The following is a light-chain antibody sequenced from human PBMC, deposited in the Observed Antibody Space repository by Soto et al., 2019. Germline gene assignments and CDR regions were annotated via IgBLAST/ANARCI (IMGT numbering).Light chain of an antibody. CDR3: QQYNSYSPWS. CDR1: QSISTW. J-gene: IGKJ1*01. CDR2: DAS. V-gene: IGKV1-5*01. Sequence: DIQMTQSPSTLSASVGDRVTITCRASQSISTWLAWYQQKPGKAPKLLIYDASSLESGVPSRSSGSGPGTEFTLTISSLQPDDFATYYCQQYNSYSPWSVGQGTKVEIK.